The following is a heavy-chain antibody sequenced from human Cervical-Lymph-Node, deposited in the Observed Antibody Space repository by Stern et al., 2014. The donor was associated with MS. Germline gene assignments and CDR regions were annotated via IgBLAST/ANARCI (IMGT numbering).Heavy chain of an antibody. V-gene: IGHV3-11*01. CDR2: ISYSVSDI. CDR1: GFTFSDYF. CDR3: AAGYCRSTSCHYGMDV. D-gene: IGHD2-2*01. J-gene: IGHJ6*02. Sequence: VQLVGSGGGLVKPGGSLRLSCAASGFTFSDYFITWIRQGPGKGLEWVSYISYSVSDIYYADSVKGRFTSSRENAKNSLYLQMNGLRVEDTAVYYCAAGYCRSTSCHYGMDVWGQGTTVTVSS.